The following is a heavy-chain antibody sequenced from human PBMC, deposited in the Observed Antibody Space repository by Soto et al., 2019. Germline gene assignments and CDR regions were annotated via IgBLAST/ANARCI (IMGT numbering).Heavy chain of an antibody. CDR1: GGSFSGYY. J-gene: IGHJ3*02. D-gene: IGHD5-18*01. CDR2: INHSGST. Sequence: QVQLQQWGAGLLKPSETLSLTCAVYGGSFSGYYWSWIRQPPGQGLEWIGEINHSGSTNYNPSLRSRVTISVETSKNQFSLKLSSVTAADTAVYYCARAFTDTAMGDAFDIWGQGTMVTVSS. V-gene: IGHV4-34*01. CDR3: ARAFTDTAMGDAFDI.